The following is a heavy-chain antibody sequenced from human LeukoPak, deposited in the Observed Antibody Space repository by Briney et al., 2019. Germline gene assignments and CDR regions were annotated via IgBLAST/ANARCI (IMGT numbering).Heavy chain of an antibody. V-gene: IGHV1-2*02. CDR3: ARDYCSSTSCRRINNWFDP. CDR1: GYTFTGYY. J-gene: IGHJ5*02. CDR2: INPNSGGT. D-gene: IGHD2-2*01. Sequence: ASVKVSCKASGYTFTGYYMHWVRQAPGQGLEWMGWINPNSGGTNYAQKFQGRVTMTRDTSISTAYMELSRLRSDDTAVYYCARDYCSSTSCRRINNWFDPWGQGTLVTVSS.